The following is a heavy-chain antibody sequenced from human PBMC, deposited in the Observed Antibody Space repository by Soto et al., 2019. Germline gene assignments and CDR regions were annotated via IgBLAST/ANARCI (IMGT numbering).Heavy chain of an antibody. Sequence: GGSLRLSCAASGFTFSSYAMHWVRQAPGKGLEWVAVISYDGSNKYYADSVKGRFTISRDNSKNTLYLQMNSLRAEDTAVYYCARSAGFDYWGQGTLVTVSS. D-gene: IGHD6-25*01. CDR2: ISYDGSNK. CDR3: ARSAGFDY. CDR1: GFTFSSYA. V-gene: IGHV3-30-3*01. J-gene: IGHJ4*02.